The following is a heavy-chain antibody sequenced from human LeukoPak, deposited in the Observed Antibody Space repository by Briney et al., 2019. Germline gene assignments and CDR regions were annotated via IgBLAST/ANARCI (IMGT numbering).Heavy chain of an antibody. CDR1: GFDFSNQA. CDR3: AKDTCSSTSCYPFDY. J-gene: IGHJ4*02. V-gene: IGHV3-23*01. Sequence: GGSLRLSCAASGFDFSNQAMSWVHQAPGKGLEWVSGISGGGGATYSADSVKGRFTISRDNSKNTLYLQMNSLRAEDTAVYYCAKDTCSSTSCYPFDYWGQGTLVTVSS. CDR2: ISGGGGAT. D-gene: IGHD2-2*01.